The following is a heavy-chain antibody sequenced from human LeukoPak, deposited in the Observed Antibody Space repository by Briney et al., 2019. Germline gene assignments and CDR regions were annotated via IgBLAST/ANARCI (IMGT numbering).Heavy chain of an antibody. V-gene: IGHV3-7*01. D-gene: IGHD3-16*01. J-gene: IGHJ5*02. CDR1: TFTFSSYW. CDR2: IKDDGSET. Sequence: GGSLRLSCAASTFTFSSYWMSWVRQAPGKGLEWVATIKDDGSETFYVDSVSGRFTISRDNAKNSLYLQMNSLRAEDTAVYYCARRGTYQNWFDPWGQGTLVTVSS. CDR3: ARRGTYQNWFDP.